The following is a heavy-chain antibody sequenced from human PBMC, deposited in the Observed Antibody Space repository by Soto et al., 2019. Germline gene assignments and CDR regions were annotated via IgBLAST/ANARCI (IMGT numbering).Heavy chain of an antibody. CDR3: AKGSYYDSSARFDY. D-gene: IGHD3-22*01. CDR1: GFTFSSYG. Sequence: GGSLRLSCAASGFTFSSYGMHWVRQAPGKGLEWVAVISYDGSNKYYADSVKGRFTISRDNSKNTLYLQMNSLRAEDTAVYYCAKGSYYDSSARFDYWGQGTLVTVSS. CDR2: ISYDGSNK. V-gene: IGHV3-30*18. J-gene: IGHJ4*02.